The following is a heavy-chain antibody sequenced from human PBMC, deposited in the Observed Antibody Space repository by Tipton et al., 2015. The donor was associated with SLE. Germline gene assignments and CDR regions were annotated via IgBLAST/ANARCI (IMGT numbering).Heavy chain of an antibody. CDR1: GGSISSSNW. CDR2: INHSGST. CDR3: ARQRDYYGSGSMRYYFDY. V-gene: IGHV4-4*02. J-gene: IGHJ4*02. Sequence: TLSLTCAVSGGSISSSNWWSWVRQPPGKGLEWIGEINHSGSTNYNPSLKSRVTISVDTSKNQFSLKLSSVTAADTAVYYCARQRDYYGSGSMRYYFDYWGEGTLVTVSS. D-gene: IGHD3-10*01.